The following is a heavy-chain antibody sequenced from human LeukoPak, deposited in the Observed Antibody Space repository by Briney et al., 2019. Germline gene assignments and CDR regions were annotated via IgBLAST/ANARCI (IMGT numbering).Heavy chain of an antibody. CDR1: GFTFSNYL. J-gene: IGHJ4*02. D-gene: IGHD3-10*01. Sequence: PGGALRLSRVASGFTFSNYLMSSVRQARGEGLAGVANTRQDGSEKYYVDSVKGRFTISRDNAKNSLYLQMNSLRAEDTAVYYCARELAGHYYGSGSSFDYWGQGTLVTVSS. V-gene: IGHV3-7*01. CDR3: ARELAGHYYGSGSSFDY. CDR2: TRQDGSEK.